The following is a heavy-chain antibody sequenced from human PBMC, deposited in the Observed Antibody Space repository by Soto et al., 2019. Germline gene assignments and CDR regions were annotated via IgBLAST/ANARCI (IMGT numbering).Heavy chain of an antibody. CDR2: IYYSGST. CDR1: GGSISSGGYY. CDR3: ARADYCSSTSCYMSDAFDI. D-gene: IGHD2-2*02. J-gene: IGHJ3*02. V-gene: IGHV4-31*03. Sequence: SETLSLTCTVSGGSISSGGYYWSWIRQHPGKGLEWIGYIYYSGSTYYNPSLKSRVTISVDTSKNQFSLKLSSVTAADTAVYYCARADYCSSTSCYMSDAFDIWGQGNHGHRLL.